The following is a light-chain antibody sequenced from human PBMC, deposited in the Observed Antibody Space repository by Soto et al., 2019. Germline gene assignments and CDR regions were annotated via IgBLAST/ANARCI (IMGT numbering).Light chain of an antibody. CDR1: SGHSNHI. J-gene: IGLJ3*02. CDR2: LESTGSY. V-gene: IGLV4-60*02. Sequence: QLLLTQSSSASATLGSSVKLTCTLNSGHSNHIIAWHQQQPGKAPRYLMKLESTGSYKKGSGVPDRFSGSSSGADRYLTISNLQFEDEADYYCETWDSNTWVFGGGTKLTV. CDR3: ETWDSNTWV.